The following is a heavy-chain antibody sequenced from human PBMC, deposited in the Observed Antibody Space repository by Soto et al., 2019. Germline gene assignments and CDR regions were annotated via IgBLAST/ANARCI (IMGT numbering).Heavy chain of an antibody. CDR2: INSDGSST. Sequence: EVQLVESGGGLVQPGGSLRLSCAASGFTFSSYWMHWVRQAPGKGLVWVSRINSDGSSTSYADSVKGRFTISRDNAKNTLYLQRNSLRAEDTAVYYCARAKYYYGSGHGMDVWGQGTTVTVSS. J-gene: IGHJ6*02. D-gene: IGHD3-10*01. CDR1: GFTFSSYW. CDR3: ARAKYYYGSGHGMDV. V-gene: IGHV3-74*01.